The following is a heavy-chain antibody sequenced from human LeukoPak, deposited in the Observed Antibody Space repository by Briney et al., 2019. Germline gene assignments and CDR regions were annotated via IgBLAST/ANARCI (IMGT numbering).Heavy chain of an antibody. Sequence: GGSLRLSCAASAFTFSNYAMSWVRQAPTKGLEWVSTISGSGDGTYYADSVKGRFTISRDYSKNTLYLQMSSLRAEDTAVYYCAKIQFQLPPATWPSIHWGQGTLVTVSS. V-gene: IGHV3-23*01. CDR2: ISGSGDGT. J-gene: IGHJ4*02. CDR1: AFTFSNYA. CDR3: AKIQFQLPPATWPSIH. D-gene: IGHD2-2*01.